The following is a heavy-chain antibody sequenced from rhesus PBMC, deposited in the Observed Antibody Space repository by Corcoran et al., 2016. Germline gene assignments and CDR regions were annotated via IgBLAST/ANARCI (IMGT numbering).Heavy chain of an antibody. J-gene: IGHJ3*01. D-gene: IGHD3-3*01. V-gene: IGHV2S1*01. CDR3: ARVLTIFGVVDAFDF. CDR2: IYWDDDK. CDR1: GFSLRTSGMV. Sequence: QVTLKESGPALVKPTQTLTLTCTFSGFSLRTSGMVVGWIRQPPGKSLDWLARIYWDDDKYYSTSLKSRLTISKDTSKNQVVLTMTNMDPVDTATYYCARVLTIFGVVDAFDFWGQGLRVTVSS.